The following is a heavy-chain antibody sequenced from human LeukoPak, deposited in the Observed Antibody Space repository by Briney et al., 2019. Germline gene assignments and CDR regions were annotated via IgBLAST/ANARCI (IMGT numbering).Heavy chain of an antibody. Sequence: GGSLRLSCAASGFTFSSYWMHWVRQAPGEGLVWVSRINSDGSSTSYADSVKGRFTISRDNAKNTLYLQMNSLRAEDTAVYYCARAEGDYYCYYMDVWGKGTTVTISS. CDR1: GFTFSSYW. CDR2: INSDGSST. V-gene: IGHV3-74*01. CDR3: ARAEGDYYCYYMDV. J-gene: IGHJ6*03.